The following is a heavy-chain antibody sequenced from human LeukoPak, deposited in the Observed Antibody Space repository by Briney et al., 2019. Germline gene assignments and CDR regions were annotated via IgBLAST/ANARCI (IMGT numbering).Heavy chain of an antibody. CDR1: GFTFSDYY. D-gene: IGHD3-16*01. CDR2: ISSSSSYK. V-gene: IGHV3-11*06. CDR3: ARDSAQLRYGMDV. J-gene: IGHJ6*04. Sequence: GGSLRLSCAASGFTFSDYYMSWIRQAPGKGLEWVSYISSSSSYKNYADSVKGRFTISRDNAKNSLYLQMNSLRAEDTAVYYCARDSAQLRYGMDVWGKGTTVTVSS.